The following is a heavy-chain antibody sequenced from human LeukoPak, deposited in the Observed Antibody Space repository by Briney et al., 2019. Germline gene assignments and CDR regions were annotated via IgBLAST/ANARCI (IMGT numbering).Heavy chain of an antibody. CDR2: MYYGGNT. V-gene: IGHV4-59*01. Sequence: SETLSLTCTVSGASISSYYWSWIRQSPGKGLEWIGCMYYGGNTNYNPSLKSRVTMSLDKSENQFSLKLSSVTAADTAVYYCAKTIAAAGYDYWGQGTLVTVSS. J-gene: IGHJ4*02. CDR1: GASISSYY. D-gene: IGHD6-13*01. CDR3: AKTIAAAGYDY.